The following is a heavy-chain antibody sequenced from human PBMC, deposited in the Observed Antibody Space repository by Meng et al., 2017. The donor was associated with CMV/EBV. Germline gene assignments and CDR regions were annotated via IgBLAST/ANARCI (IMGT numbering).Heavy chain of an antibody. J-gene: IGHJ4*02. CDR3: ARFPYSSSLGIYYFDY. Sequence: GGSLRLSCKASGYTFTSYYMHWVRQAPGQGLEWMGIINPSGGSTSYAQKFQGRVTMTRDTSTSTVYMELSSLRSEDTAVYYCARFPYSSSLGIYYFDYWGQGTLVTVSS. D-gene: IGHD6-6*01. CDR1: GYTFTSYY. V-gene: IGHV1-46*01. CDR2: INPSGGST.